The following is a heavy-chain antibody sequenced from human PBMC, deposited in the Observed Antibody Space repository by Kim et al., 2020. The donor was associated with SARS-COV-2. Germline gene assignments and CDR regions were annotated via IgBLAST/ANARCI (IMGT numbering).Heavy chain of an antibody. CDR2: ISYDGSNK. V-gene: IGHV3-30*03. Sequence: GGSLRLSCAASGFTFSSYGMHWVRQAPGKGLEWVAVISYDGSNKYYADSVKGRFTISRDNSKNTLYLQMNSLRAEDTAVYYCASPDCSSTSCYGAFDIWGQGTMVTVSS. CDR3: ASPDCSSTSCYGAFDI. D-gene: IGHD2-2*01. CDR1: GFTFSSYG. J-gene: IGHJ3*02.